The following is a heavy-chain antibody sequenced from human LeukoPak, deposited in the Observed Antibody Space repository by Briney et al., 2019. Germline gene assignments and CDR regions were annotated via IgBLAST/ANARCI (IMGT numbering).Heavy chain of an antibody. D-gene: IGHD3-16*01. Sequence: SETLSLTCTVSGYSISNSSWWGWIRQPPGKGLEWIGYIYYSGCTYYNPSLKSRVTMSVDTSKNQFSLKLSSVTAVDTAVYYCARKAPSKGEFDYWGQGTLVTVSS. V-gene: IGHV4-28*01. J-gene: IGHJ4*02. CDR2: IYYSGCT. CDR3: ARKAPSKGEFDY. CDR1: GYSISNSSW.